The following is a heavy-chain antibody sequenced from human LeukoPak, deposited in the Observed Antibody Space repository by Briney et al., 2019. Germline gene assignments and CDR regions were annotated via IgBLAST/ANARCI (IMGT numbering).Heavy chain of an antibody. J-gene: IGHJ4*02. D-gene: IGHD3-22*01. CDR3: ARDPLYYDSSGYSY. CDR1: GFTFSDYY. Sequence: SGGSLRLSCAASGFTFSDYYMSWIRQAPGKGLEWVSYISSSGSTIYYADSVKGRFTISRDNAKNSLYLQVNSLRAEDTAVYYCARDPLYYDSSGYSYWGQGTLVTVSS. CDR2: ISSSGSTI. V-gene: IGHV3-11*01.